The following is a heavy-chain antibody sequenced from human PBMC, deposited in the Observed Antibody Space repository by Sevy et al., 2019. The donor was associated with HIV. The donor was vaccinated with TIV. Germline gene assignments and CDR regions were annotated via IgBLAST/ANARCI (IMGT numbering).Heavy chain of an antibody. CDR2: ISSSSYI. CDR1: GFTFSSYS. D-gene: IGHD3-3*01. V-gene: IGHV3-21*01. J-gene: IGHJ4*02. Sequence: GGSLRLSCAASGFTFSSYSMNWVRQAPGKGLEWVSSISSSSYIYYADSVKGRFTISRDNAKNSLYLQMNSLRAEDTAVYYCARDRHYDFWSGYHSFDYWGQGTLVTVSS. CDR3: ARDRHYDFWSGYHSFDY.